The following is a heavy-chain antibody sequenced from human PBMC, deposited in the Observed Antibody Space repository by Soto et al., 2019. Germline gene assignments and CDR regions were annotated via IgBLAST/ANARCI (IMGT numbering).Heavy chain of an antibody. CDR1: GYTFTSYG. D-gene: IGHD3-3*01. J-gene: IGHJ5*02. CDR3: ARSPDVLRFLEWSINWFDP. V-gene: IGHV1-18*01. CDR2: ISAYNGNT. Sequence: VASVKVSCKASGYTFTSYGISWVRQAPGQGLEWMGWISAYNGNTNYAQKLQGRVTMTTDTSTSTAYMELRSLRSDDTAVYYCARSPDVLRFLEWSINWFDPWGQGTLVTVSS.